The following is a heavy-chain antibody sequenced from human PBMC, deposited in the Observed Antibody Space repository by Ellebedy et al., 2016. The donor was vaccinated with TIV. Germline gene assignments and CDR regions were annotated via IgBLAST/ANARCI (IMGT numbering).Heavy chain of an antibody. J-gene: IGHJ4*02. CDR1: GFTFSGYY. V-gene: IGHV3-11*01. CDR2: ISYSGDLM. D-gene: IGHD6-13*01. CDR3: ARLGVIAAAGASDY. Sequence: PGGSLRLSCAASGFTFSGYYMSWFRQAPGKGPEWVSYISYSGDLMYYADSVKGRFTTSRDNAGNSLYLQMNSLGAEDTAVYYCARLGVIAAAGASDYWGQGTLVIVSS.